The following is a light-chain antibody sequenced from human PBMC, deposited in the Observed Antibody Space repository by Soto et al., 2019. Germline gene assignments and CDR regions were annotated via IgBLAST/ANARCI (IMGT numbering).Light chain of an antibody. J-gene: IGKJ1*01. CDR1: QSVSSA. CDR2: GAS. CDR3: QQYNNWPRK. Sequence: EIVMTQSPATLSVSPGERATLSCRASQSVSSALAWYQQKPGQAPRLLIYGASTRATGIPARFSGSGSGTEFTLTISSLQSEDFAVYYCQQYNNWPRKFGQGTKV. V-gene: IGKV3-15*01.